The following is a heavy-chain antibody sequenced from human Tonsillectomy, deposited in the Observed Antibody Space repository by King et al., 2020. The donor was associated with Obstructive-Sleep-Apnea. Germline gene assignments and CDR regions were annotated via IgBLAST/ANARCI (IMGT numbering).Heavy chain of an antibody. CDR2: INPSRGAT. CDR3: ARVRYCSAGRCYSEADY. D-gene: IGHD2-15*01. V-gene: IGHV1-46*03. CDR1: GYTFINYD. J-gene: IGHJ4*02. Sequence: VQLVESGAEVRKPGASVKLSCKASGYTFINYDKHWVRQTPGQVLEWMGTINPSRGATSYAQKFQGRVTVTRDTSTSTVYMGLSSLRSEDTALYYCARVRYCSAGRCYSEADYWGQGTLLTVSS.